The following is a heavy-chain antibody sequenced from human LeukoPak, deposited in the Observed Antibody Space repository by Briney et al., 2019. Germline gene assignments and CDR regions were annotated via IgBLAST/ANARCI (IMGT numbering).Heavy chain of an antibody. J-gene: IGHJ4*02. CDR3: ARSPVDYPTY. CDR2: IYYSGST. Sequence: SETLSLTWTVSGGSISSGGYCWSWIRQHPGKGLEWIGYIYYSGSTYYNPSLKSRVTISVDTSKNQFSLKLSSVTAADTAVYYCARSPVDYPTYWGQGTLVTVSS. V-gene: IGHV4-31*02. CDR1: GGSISSGGYC. D-gene: IGHD3/OR15-3a*01.